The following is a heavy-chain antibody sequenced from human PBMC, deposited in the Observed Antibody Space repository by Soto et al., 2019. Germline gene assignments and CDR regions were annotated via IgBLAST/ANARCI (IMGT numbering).Heavy chain of an antibody. CDR3: AIEYSSSPPYYPIGY. Sequence: QVQLVQSGAEVKKPGSSVKVSCKASGGTFSSYSISWVRQAPGQGLEWMGGIIPIFGTANYAHKFQGRVTITADESTSRAYMELSSLRSEDTAVYYCAIEYSSSPPYYPIGYWGQGTLVTVSS. J-gene: IGHJ4*02. V-gene: IGHV1-69*01. D-gene: IGHD6-6*01. CDR1: GGTFSSYS. CDR2: IIPIFGTA.